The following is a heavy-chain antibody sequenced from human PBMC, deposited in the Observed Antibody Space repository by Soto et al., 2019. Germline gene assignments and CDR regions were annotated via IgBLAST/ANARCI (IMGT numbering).Heavy chain of an antibody. J-gene: IGHJ4*02. V-gene: IGHV3-13*01. Sequence: EVQLVESGGGLVQPGGSLRLSCAASGFTFSNYAMHWVRQPTGKGLEWVSGIGAAGDTYYPGSVKGRFTISRENVKNCLYLQMNSLRAGDTAVYYCAAGGVTSVAQFDYWGQGTLVTVSS. CDR1: GFTFSNYA. CDR2: IGAAGDT. D-gene: IGHD3-16*01. CDR3: AAGGVTSVAQFDY.